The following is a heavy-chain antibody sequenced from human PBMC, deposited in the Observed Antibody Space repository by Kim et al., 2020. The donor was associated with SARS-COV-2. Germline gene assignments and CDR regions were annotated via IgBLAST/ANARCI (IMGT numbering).Heavy chain of an antibody. CDR1: GFTFSSYA. D-gene: IGHD3-22*01. CDR2: ISGSGGST. Sequence: GGSLRLSCAASGFTFSSYAMSWVRQAPGKGLEWVSAISGSGGSTYYADSVKGRFTISRDNSKNTLYLQMNSLRAEDTAVYYCAKVADSIVVVITTPFDYWGQGTLVTVSS. CDR3: AKVADSIVVVITTPFDY. V-gene: IGHV3-23*01. J-gene: IGHJ4*02.